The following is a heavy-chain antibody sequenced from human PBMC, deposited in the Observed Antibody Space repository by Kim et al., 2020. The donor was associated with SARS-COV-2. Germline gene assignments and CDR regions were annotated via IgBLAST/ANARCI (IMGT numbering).Heavy chain of an antibody. CDR3: IAFDY. CDR2: SGSGGST. Sequence: SGSGGSTYYADSVKGRFTISRDNSKNTLYLQMNSLRAEDTAVYYCIAFDYWGQGTLVTVSS. J-gene: IGHJ4*02. V-gene: IGHV3-23*01. D-gene: IGHD2-21*01.